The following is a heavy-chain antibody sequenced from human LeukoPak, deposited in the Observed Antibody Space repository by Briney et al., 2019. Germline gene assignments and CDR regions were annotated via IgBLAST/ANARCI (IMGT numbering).Heavy chain of an antibody. D-gene: IGHD6-19*01. CDR2: ISSIGGST. J-gene: IGHJ4*02. V-gene: IGHV3-64*01. CDR1: GFTFSNYA. CDR3: ARISRAVPATDF. Sequence: PGGPLRLSCAASGFTFSNYAMHWVRQAPGKGLEYVAAISSIGGSTYYANSVKGRFTISRDNSKNTLYLQMGSLRAEDMAVYYCARISRAVPATDFWGQGTPASVSS.